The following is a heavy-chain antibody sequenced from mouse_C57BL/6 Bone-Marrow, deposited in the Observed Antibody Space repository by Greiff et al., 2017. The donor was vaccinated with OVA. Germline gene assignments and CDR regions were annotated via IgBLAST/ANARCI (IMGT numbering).Heavy chain of an antibody. CDR1: GYTFTDYY. D-gene: IGHD2-4*01. Sequence: EVQLQQSGPELVKPGASVKISCKASGYTFTDYYMNWVKQSHGKSLEWIGDINPNNGGTSYNQKFKGKATLTVDKSSSTAYMELRSLTSEDSAVYYCASSLRPFDYWGQGTTVTVSA. CDR2: INPNNGGT. J-gene: IGHJ2*01. CDR3: ASSLRPFDY. V-gene: IGHV1-26*01.